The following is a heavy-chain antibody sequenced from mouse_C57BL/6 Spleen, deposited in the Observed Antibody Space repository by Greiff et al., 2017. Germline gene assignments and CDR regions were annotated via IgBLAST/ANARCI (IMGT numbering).Heavy chain of an antibody. D-gene: IGHD4-1*01. J-gene: IGHJ2*01. CDR1: GFTFTDYY. CDR2: FRNKANGYTT. V-gene: IGHV7-3*01. CDR3: ARFLGPYYFVY. Sequence: EVNVVESGGGLVQPGGSLSLSCAASGFTFTDYYMSWVRQPPGTALAWLGFFRNKANGYTTEYSASVKGRFTISRDNSQSILYLQMNALRAEDSATYYCARFLGPYYFVYRGQGTTLTVSS.